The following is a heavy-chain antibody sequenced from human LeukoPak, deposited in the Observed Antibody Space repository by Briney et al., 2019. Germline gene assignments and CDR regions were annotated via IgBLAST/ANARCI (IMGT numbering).Heavy chain of an antibody. Sequence: PGGSLRLSCAASGLTVSSNYMSWVRQAPGKGLEWVSVIYSGGSTYYADSVKGRFTISRDNSKNTLYLQMNSLRAEDTAVYYCARTAAAAGYYYYYGMDVWGKGTTVTVSS. CDR3: ARTAAAAGYYYYYGMDV. D-gene: IGHD6-13*01. V-gene: IGHV3-53*01. J-gene: IGHJ6*04. CDR1: GLTVSSNY. CDR2: IYSGGST.